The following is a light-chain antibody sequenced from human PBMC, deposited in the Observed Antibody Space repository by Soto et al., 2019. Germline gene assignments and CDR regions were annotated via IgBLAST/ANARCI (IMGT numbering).Light chain of an antibody. CDR2: GVS. V-gene: IGKV3-15*01. CDR3: QRYNDWPFA. Sequence: DIVLTQSPATLSVSPGDRATLSCRASESLFGFLAWYQQKPGQAPRLLMYGVSTRATGIPARFSGGGSATDFTLTISSLQSEDSAFYFCQRYNDWPFASGLGTRLEI. J-gene: IGKJ2*01. CDR1: ESLFGF.